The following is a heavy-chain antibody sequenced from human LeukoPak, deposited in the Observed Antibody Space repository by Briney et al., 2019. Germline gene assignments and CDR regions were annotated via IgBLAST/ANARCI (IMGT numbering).Heavy chain of an antibody. V-gene: IGHV4-4*02. CDR3: ARAGGFTILRGAVNNWFDP. CDR2: IHHSGDT. CDR1: GGSISGDSW. J-gene: IGHJ5*02. D-gene: IGHD3-10*01. Sequence: SETLSLTCAVSGGSISGDSWWSWVRQSPGKGLEWIGEIHHSGDTDYNSSLKSRVTISLDKSKTQSSLTLNSVTAADTAVYYCARAGGFTILRGAVNNWFDPWGQGTLVTVSS.